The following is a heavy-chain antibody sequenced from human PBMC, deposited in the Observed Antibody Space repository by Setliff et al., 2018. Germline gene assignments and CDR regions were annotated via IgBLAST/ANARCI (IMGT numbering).Heavy chain of an antibody. CDR3: ASLGYCTIGGCYKGRGSEY. Sequence: PGGSLRLSCAASGLIVSSNYMSWGRQAPGKGLERVSVFYSGGSTYYADSVKGRFTISRDNSKNTLDLQMNSLRAEDTAVYYCASLGYCTIGGCYKGRGSEYWGQGTLVTVSS. V-gene: IGHV3-53*01. CDR2: FYSGGST. D-gene: IGHD2-8*01. CDR1: GLIVSSNY. J-gene: IGHJ4*02.